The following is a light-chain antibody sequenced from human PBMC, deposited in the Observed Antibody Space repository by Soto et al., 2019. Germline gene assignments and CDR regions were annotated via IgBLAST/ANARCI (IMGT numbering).Light chain of an antibody. CDR1: QSISSY. J-gene: IGKJ4*01. CDR2: DAF. Sequence: EIVLTQSPATLSLSPGERATLSCRASQSISSYLAWYQQKPGQAPRLLIYDAFNRATGIPARFSGRGYGTDFTLTISSLEPEDFAVYYCQQRSNWLTFGGGTKVEIK. V-gene: IGKV3-11*01. CDR3: QQRSNWLT.